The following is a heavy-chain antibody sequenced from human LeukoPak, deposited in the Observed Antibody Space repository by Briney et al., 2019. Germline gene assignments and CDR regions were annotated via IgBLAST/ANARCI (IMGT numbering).Heavy chain of an antibody. V-gene: IGHV4-30-4*07. J-gene: IGHJ3*02. D-gene: IGHD1-26*01. CDR2: IYYSGST. CDR1: GGSISSGGYS. CDR3: ARPYSGSYYAFDI. Sequence: TLSLTCAVSGGSISSGGYSWSWIRQPPGKGLEWIGYIYYSGSTYYNPSLKSRVTISVDTSKNQFSLKLSSVTAADTAVYYCARPYSGSYYAFDIWGQGAMVTVSS.